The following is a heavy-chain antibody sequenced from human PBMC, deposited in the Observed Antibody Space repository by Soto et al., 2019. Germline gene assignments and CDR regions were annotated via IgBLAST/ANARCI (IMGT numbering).Heavy chain of an antibody. CDR3: AHRVRRAAMFDY. CDR1: GFSLSSSGVG. D-gene: IGHD2-2*01. J-gene: IGHJ4*02. V-gene: IGHV2-5*02. CDR2: IYGDDDK. Sequence: SGPTLVKPTQTLTLTCTFSGFSLSSSGVGVGWIRQPPGKALEWLAVIYGDDDKRYSPSLKSRLTISKDTSTNQVVLTMTNVEPVDTGTYFCAHRVRRAAMFDYWGQGTRVTVSS.